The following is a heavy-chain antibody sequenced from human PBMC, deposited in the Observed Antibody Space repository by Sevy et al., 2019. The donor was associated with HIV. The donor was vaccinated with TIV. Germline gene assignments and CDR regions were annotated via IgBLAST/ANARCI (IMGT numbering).Heavy chain of an antibody. V-gene: IGHV3-15*01. J-gene: IGHJ4*02. CDR1: GFTFSNAW. Sequence: GGSLRLSCAASGFTFSNAWMSWDRQAPGKGLEWVGRIKTKNEGGTIDNAAPVKGRFTISRDDSKNTLSLQMNSLKTEDTAVYYCTTDPITLFGVVISEAGPDYWGQGTLVTVSS. D-gene: IGHD3-3*01. CDR3: TTDPITLFGVVISEAGPDY. CDR2: IKTKNEGGTI.